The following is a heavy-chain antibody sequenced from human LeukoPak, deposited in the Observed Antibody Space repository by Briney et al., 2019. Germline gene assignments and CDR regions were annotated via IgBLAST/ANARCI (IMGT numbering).Heavy chain of an antibody. D-gene: IGHD5-18*01. CDR2: ISWNSLSI. V-gene: IGHV3-9*01. Sequence: GGSLRLSCAASGFTFDDHAMHWVRQAPGKGLEWVSGISWNSLSIGYADSVKGRFTISRDNAKNSLYLQMNSLRAEDTALYYCAKDGGASGYSYAFDYWGQGTLVTVSS. CDR1: GFTFDDHA. CDR3: AKDGGASGYSYAFDY. J-gene: IGHJ4*02.